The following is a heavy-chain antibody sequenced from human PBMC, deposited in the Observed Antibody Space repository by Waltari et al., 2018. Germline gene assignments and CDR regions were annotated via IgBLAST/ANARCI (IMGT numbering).Heavy chain of an antibody. CDR3: ARLVTGSGYGWFDP. CDR2: IYYSGST. D-gene: IGHD3-3*01. J-gene: IGHJ5*02. CDR1: GGSISSGGYY. Sequence: QVQLQESGPGLVKPSQTLSLTCTVSGGSISSGGYYCSWIRQHPGKGLEWIGYIYYSGSTYYNPSLKSRVTISVDTSKNQFSLKLSSVTAADTAVYYCARLVTGSGYGWFDPWGQGTLVTVSS. V-gene: IGHV4-31*03.